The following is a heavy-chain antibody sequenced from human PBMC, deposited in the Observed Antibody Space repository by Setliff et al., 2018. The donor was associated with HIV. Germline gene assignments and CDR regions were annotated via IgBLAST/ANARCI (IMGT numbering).Heavy chain of an antibody. V-gene: IGHV5-51*01. CDR1: GYNFNSHW. J-gene: IGHJ4*02. Sequence: GESLKISCKGSGYNFNSHWIGWVRQMPGKSLDWLGIILPGDSDARYNPSFEGQVTISADKSISTAYLQWSSLKASDTAIYYCTRQGDFGQWGDYWGQGAQVTVSS. CDR3: TRQGDFGQWGDY. CDR2: ILPGDSDA. D-gene: IGHD4-17*01.